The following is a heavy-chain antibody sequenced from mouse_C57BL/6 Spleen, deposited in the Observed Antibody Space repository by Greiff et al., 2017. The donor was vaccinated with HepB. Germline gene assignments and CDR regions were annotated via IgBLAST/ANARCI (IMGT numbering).Heavy chain of an antibody. CDR2: ISDGGSYT. Sequence: EVQLQQSGGGLVKPGGSLKLSCAASGFTFSSYAMSWVRQTPEKRLEWVATISDGGSYTYYPDNVKGRFTISRDNAKNNLYLQMSHLKSEDTAMYYCARDNWPFDYWGQGTTLTVSS. CDR3: ARDNWPFDY. CDR1: GFTFSSYA. V-gene: IGHV5-4*01. D-gene: IGHD4-1*01. J-gene: IGHJ2*01.